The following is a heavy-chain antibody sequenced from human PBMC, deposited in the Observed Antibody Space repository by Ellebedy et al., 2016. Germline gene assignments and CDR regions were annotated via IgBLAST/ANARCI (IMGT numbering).Heavy chain of an antibody. CDR1: GFTFDDYT. CDR3: AKDRGGFGKDYYYYGMDV. J-gene: IGHJ6*02. D-gene: IGHD3-10*01. V-gene: IGHV3-43*01. CDR2: ISWDGGST. Sequence: GGSLRLSXAASGFTFDDYTMHWVRQAPGKGLEWVSLISWDGGSTYYADSVKGRFTISRDNSKNSLYLQMNSLRTEDTALYYCAKDRGGFGKDYYYYGMDVWGQGTTVTVSS.